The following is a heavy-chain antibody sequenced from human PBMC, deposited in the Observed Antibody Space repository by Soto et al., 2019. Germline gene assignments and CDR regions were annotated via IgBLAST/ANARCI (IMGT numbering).Heavy chain of an antibody. Sequence: QVQLVESGGGVVQPGRSLRLSCAASGFTFSSYAMHWVRQAPGKGLEWVAVISYDGSNKYYADSVKGRFTISRDNSKNQLYLQMNSLRAEDTAVYYCARDGHSNYPYYYGMDVWGQGTTVTVSS. J-gene: IGHJ6*02. D-gene: IGHD4-4*01. CDR1: GFTFSSYA. CDR3: ARDGHSNYPYYYGMDV. V-gene: IGHV3-30-3*01. CDR2: ISYDGSNK.